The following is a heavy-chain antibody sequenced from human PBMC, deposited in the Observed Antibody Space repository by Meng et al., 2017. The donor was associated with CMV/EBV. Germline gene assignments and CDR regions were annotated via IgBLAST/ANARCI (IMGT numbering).Heavy chain of an antibody. CDR2: ISSSGSTI. V-gene: IGHV3-11*01. D-gene: IGHD6-19*01. Sequence: GGSLRLSCAASGFTSSDYYMSWIRQAPGKGLEWVSYISSSGSTIYYADSVKGRFTISRDDAKNSLYLQMNSLRAEDTAVYYCARQGIAVSPDGPFDYWGQGTLVTVSS. CDR1: GFTSSDYY. CDR3: ARQGIAVSPDGPFDY. J-gene: IGHJ4*02.